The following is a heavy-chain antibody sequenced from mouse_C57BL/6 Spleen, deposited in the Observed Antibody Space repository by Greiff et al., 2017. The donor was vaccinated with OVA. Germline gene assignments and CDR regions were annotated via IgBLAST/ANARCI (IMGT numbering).Heavy chain of an antibody. V-gene: IGHV3-1*01. J-gene: IGHJ4*01. CDR1: GYSITSGYD. CDR2: IRYSGST. CDR3: ARGGTNPMDY. D-gene: IGHD1-3*01. Sequence: EVKLVESGPGMVKPSQSLSLTCTVTGYSITSGYDWHWIRHFPGNKLEWMGYIRYSGSTNYNPSLKSRISITHDTSKNHFFLKLNTVTTEDTATYYCARGGTNPMDYWGQGTSVTVSS.